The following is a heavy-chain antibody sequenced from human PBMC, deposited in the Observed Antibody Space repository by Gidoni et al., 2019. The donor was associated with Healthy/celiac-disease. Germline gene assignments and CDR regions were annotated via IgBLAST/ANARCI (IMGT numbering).Heavy chain of an antibody. CDR2: IYPGDSDT. D-gene: IGHD2-15*01. V-gene: IGHV5-51*01. Sequence: GWVRQMPGKGLEWMGIIYPGDSDTRYSPSFQGQVTISADKSISTAYLQWSSLKASDTAMYYCARLRYCSGGSCSYYYYYGMDVWGQGTTVTVSS. CDR3: ARLRYCSGGSCSYYYYYGMDV. J-gene: IGHJ6*02.